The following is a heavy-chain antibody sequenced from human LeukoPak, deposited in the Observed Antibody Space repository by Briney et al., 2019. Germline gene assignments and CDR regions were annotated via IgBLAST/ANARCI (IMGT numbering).Heavy chain of an antibody. Sequence: GESLKIPCNSSGYTFTNYCIAWVRQMPGKGLQWMGSIWPGDSDTRYSPSFQGQVTISADTSTGTAYLQWTGLKASGTAIYYCARLDDITFWGQGTLVTASS. D-gene: IGHD3-9*01. CDR1: GYTFTNYC. CDR2: IWPGDSDT. CDR3: ARLDDITF. V-gene: IGHV5-51*01. J-gene: IGHJ4*02.